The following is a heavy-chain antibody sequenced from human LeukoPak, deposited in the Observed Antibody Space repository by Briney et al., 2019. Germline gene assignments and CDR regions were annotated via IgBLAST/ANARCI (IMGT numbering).Heavy chain of an antibody. CDR1: GGTFSSYA. Sequence: SVKVSCKASGGTFSSYAISWVRQAPGQGLEWMGGIIPIFGTANYAQKFQGRVTITTDESTSTACMELSSLRSEDTAVYYCAAEYYDSSGFGLGLDPWGQGTLVTVSS. CDR3: AAEYYDSSGFGLGLDP. D-gene: IGHD3-22*01. J-gene: IGHJ5*02. V-gene: IGHV1-69*05. CDR2: IIPIFGTA.